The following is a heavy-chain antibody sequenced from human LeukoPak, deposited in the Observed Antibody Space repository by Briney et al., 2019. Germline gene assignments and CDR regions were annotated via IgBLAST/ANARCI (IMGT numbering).Heavy chain of an antibody. CDR2: IYTSGST. Sequence: SETLPLTCTVSGVSITSYYWSWIRQPAGKGLEWIGRIYTSGSTNYNPSLKSRVTMSVDTSKNQFSLKLSSVTAADTAVYYCAREGYSGSYLDYWGQGTLVTVSS. CDR3: AREGYSGSYLDY. V-gene: IGHV4-4*07. D-gene: IGHD1-26*01. J-gene: IGHJ4*02. CDR1: GVSITSYY.